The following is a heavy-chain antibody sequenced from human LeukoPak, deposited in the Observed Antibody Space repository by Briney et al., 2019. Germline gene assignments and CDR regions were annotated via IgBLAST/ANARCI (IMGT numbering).Heavy chain of an antibody. Sequence: ASVKVSCKASGGTFSSYAISWVRQAPGQGLEWMGWISAYNGNTHYAQKLQGRDTMTTDTSTSTVYMELRSLRSDDTAVYYCARGSPPRRNYDSRGYYSYYFDYWGQGTLVTVSS. D-gene: IGHD3-22*01. CDR3: ARGSPPRRNYDSRGYYSYYFDY. J-gene: IGHJ4*02. V-gene: IGHV1-18*01. CDR1: GGTFSSYA. CDR2: ISAYNGNT.